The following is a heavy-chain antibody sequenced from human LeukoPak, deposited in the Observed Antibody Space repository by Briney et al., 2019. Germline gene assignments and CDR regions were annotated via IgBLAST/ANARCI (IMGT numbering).Heavy chain of an antibody. CDR2: ISSSSSYI. Sequence: GGSLRLSCAASGFTFSSYSMDWVRQAPGKGLEWVSSISSSSSYIYYADSVKGRFTISRDNAKNSLYLQMNSLRAEDTAVYYCARELIGVVPAATNDYWGQGTLVTVSS. CDR3: ARELIGVVPAATNDY. V-gene: IGHV3-21*01. CDR1: GFTFSSYS. J-gene: IGHJ4*02. D-gene: IGHD2-2*01.